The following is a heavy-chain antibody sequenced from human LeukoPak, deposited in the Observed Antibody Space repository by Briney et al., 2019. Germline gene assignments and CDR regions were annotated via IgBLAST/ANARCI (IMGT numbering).Heavy chain of an antibody. CDR1: GFTFSSYA. CDR3: ARDLRENWFDP. D-gene: IGHD3-9*01. Sequence: GGALRLSCAAPGFTFSSYAMHWVRQAPGKGLGGVAVISYDGSNKYYADSVKGRFTISRDNSKNTLYLQMNSLRAEDTAVYYCARDLRENWFDPWGQGTLVTVSS. CDR2: ISYDGSNK. J-gene: IGHJ5*02. V-gene: IGHV3-30-3*01.